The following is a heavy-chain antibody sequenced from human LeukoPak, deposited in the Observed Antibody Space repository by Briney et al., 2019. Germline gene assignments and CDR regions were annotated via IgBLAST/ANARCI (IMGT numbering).Heavy chain of an antibody. V-gene: IGHV1-2*04. CDR3: AREDYYDSSGYYPPLGY. CDR1: GYTFTGYY. D-gene: IGHD3-22*01. Sequence: ASVKVSCKASGYTFTGYYMHWVRQAPGQGLEWMGWINPNSGGTNYAQKFQGWVTMTRDTSISTAYTELSRLRSDDTAVYYCAREDYYDSSGYYPPLGYWGQGTLVTVSS. CDR2: INPNSGGT. J-gene: IGHJ4*02.